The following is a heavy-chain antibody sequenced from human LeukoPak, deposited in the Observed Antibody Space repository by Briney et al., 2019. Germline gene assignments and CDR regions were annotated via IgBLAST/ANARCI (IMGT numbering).Heavy chain of an antibody. D-gene: IGHD5-12*01. J-gene: IGHJ3*02. CDR3: AIPFDYHDAFDI. V-gene: IGHV3-23*01. CDR2: ISGSGGST. Sequence: GGSLRLSCAASGFTFSSYAMSWVRQAPGKGLEWVSAISGSGGSTYYADSEKGRFTISRDNSKNTLYLQMNSLRAEDTAVYYCAIPFDYHDAFDIWGQGTMVTVSS. CDR1: GFTFSSYA.